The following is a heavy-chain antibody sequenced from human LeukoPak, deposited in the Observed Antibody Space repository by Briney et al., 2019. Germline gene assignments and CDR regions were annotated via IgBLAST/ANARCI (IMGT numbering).Heavy chain of an antibody. CDR1: GGTFSSYT. CDR3: ARDRVVVVPAARTGWFDP. V-gene: IGHV1-69*04. Sequence: SVKVSCKASGGTFSSYTISWVRQAPGQGLEWMGRIIPILGIANYAQKFQGRVTITADKSTSTAHMELSSLRSEDTAVYYCARDRVVVVPAARTGWFDPWGQGTLVTVSS. CDR2: IIPILGIA. D-gene: IGHD2-2*01. J-gene: IGHJ5*02.